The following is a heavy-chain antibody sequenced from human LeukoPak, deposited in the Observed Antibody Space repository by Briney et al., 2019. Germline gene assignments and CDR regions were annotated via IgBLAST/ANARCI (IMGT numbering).Heavy chain of an antibody. CDR1: VFTFSTYA. CDR3: ATIVQGAFEI. J-gene: IGHJ3*02. CDR2: ISGSGAST. V-gene: IGHV3-23*01. Sequence: PGGSLRLSCAASVFTFSTYAMSWVRQAPGKGLEWVSAISGSGASTYYADSVKGRFTNSRDNARSTLYLQMNSLRAEDTAVYYCATIVQGAFEIWGLGTMVTVSS. D-gene: IGHD5-24*01.